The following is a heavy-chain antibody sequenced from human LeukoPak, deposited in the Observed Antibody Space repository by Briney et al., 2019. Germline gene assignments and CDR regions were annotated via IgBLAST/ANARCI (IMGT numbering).Heavy chain of an antibody. CDR1: GFTFSSYG. D-gene: IGHD3-3*01. J-gene: IGHJ4*02. V-gene: IGHV3-30*02. CDR3: AKQLERLGARYFDY. CDR2: IRYDGSNK. Sequence: GGSLRLSCAASGFTFSSYGMHWVRQAPGKGLEWVAFIRYDGSNKYYADSVKGRFTISRDNSKNTLYLQMNSLRAEDTAVYYCAKQLERLGARYFDYWGQGTLVTVSS.